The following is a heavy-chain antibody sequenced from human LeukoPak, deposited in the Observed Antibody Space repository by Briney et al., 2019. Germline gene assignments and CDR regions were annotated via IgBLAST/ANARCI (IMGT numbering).Heavy chain of an antibody. CDR1: GGSISSYY. D-gene: IGHD3-10*01. J-gene: IGHJ4*02. V-gene: IGHV4-59*01. CDR2: IYYSGST. Sequence: SETLSLTCTVSGGSISSYYWSWIRQPPGKGLEWIWYIYYSGSTNYNPSLKSRVTISVDKSKNQFSLKLSTVTAADTAVYYCARGGWFGELLYYFDYWGQGTLVTVSS. CDR3: ARGGWFGELLYYFDY.